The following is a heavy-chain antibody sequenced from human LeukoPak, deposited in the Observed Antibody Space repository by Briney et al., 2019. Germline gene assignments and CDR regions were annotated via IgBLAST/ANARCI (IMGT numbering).Heavy chain of an antibody. Sequence: GGSLRLSCAASGFTFSSYGMHWVRQAPGKGLEWVAVIWYDGSNKYYADSVKGRFTISRDNSKNTLYLQMNSRRAADTAVNYCARDGRHYGGSIDYWGQGTLVTVSS. J-gene: IGHJ4*02. V-gene: IGHV3-33*01. CDR2: IWYDGSNK. CDR3: ARDGRHYGGSIDY. CDR1: GFTFSSYG. D-gene: IGHD4-23*01.